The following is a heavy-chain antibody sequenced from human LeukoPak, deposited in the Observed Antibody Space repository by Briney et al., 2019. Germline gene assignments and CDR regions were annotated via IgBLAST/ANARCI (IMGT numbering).Heavy chain of an antibody. Sequence: AGXSLXLSCAASGFTFSSYSMNWVRQAPGKGLEWVSSISSSSSYIYYADSVKGRFTISRDNAKNSLYLQMNSLRAEDTAVYYCARHGGNAYWGQGTLVTVSS. CDR1: GFTFSSYS. D-gene: IGHD4-23*01. V-gene: IGHV3-21*01. CDR3: ARHGGNAY. CDR2: ISSSSSYI. J-gene: IGHJ4*02.